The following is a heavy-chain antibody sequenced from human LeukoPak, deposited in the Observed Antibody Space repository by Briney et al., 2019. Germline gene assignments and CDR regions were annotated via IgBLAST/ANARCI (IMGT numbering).Heavy chain of an antibody. CDR3: ARGPMITFGGVIVRYFDY. J-gene: IGHJ4*02. Sequence: SETLSLTCTVSGGSISSYYWSWIRQPPGKGLEWIGEINHSGSTNYNPSLKSRVTISVDTSKNQFSLKLSSVTAADTAVYYCARGPMITFGGVIVRYFDYWGQGTLVTVSS. V-gene: IGHV4-34*01. CDR2: INHSGST. D-gene: IGHD3-16*02. CDR1: GGSISSYY.